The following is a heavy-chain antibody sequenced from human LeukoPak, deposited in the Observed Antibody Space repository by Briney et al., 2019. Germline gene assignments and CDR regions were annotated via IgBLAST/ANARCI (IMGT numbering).Heavy chain of an antibody. D-gene: IGHD1-26*01. Sequence: GGSLRLSCAASGFTFSSYAMHWVRQAPGKGLEWVAVISYDGSNKYYADSVKGRFTISRDNSKNTLYLQMNSLGAEDTAVYYCARDGGSGSYFPYNWFDPWGQGTLVTVSS. J-gene: IGHJ5*02. V-gene: IGHV3-30-3*01. CDR2: ISYDGSNK. CDR3: ARDGGSGSYFPYNWFDP. CDR1: GFTFSSYA.